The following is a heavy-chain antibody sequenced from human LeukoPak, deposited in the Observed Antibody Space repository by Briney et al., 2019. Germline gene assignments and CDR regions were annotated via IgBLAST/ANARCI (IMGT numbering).Heavy chain of an antibody. Sequence: GSSVKVSCKASGGTFSSYAISWVRQAPGQGLEWMGGIIPIFGTANYAQKFQGRATITTDESTSTAYMELSSLRSEDTAVYYCARDPREESWFDPWGQGTLVTVSS. J-gene: IGHJ5*02. D-gene: IGHD3-10*01. V-gene: IGHV1-69*05. CDR1: GGTFSSYA. CDR2: IIPIFGTA. CDR3: ARDPREESWFDP.